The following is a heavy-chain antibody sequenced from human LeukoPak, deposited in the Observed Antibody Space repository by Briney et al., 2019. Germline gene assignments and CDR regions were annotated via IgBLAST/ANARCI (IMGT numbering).Heavy chain of an antibody. V-gene: IGHV4-39*07. J-gene: IGHJ6*03. D-gene: IGHD5-18*01. CDR2: IYYSGST. Sequence: SETLSLTCAVYGGSLSDYYWGWIRQPPGKGLEWIGSIYYSGSTYYNPSLKSRISISVDTSKNQFSLKLSSVTAADTAVYYCARTTEGGYTYNYFYYYYMDVWGKGTTVTISS. CDR3: ARTTEGGYTYNYFYYYYMDV. CDR1: GGSLSDYY.